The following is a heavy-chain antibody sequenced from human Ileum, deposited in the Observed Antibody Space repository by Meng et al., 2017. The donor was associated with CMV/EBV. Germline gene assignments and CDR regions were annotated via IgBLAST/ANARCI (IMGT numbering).Heavy chain of an antibody. CDR2: INPSGGST. CDR1: GYTFTSYY. Sequence: SGYTFTSYYRHWGRQAPGQGLEWMGIINPSGGSTSYAQKCQGRVTMTRDTSTSTVYMELSSLRSEDTAVYYCARWGIAAAGSSVGFDYWGQGTLVTVSS. V-gene: IGHV1-46*01. D-gene: IGHD6-13*01. J-gene: IGHJ4*02. CDR3: ARWGIAAAGSSVGFDY.